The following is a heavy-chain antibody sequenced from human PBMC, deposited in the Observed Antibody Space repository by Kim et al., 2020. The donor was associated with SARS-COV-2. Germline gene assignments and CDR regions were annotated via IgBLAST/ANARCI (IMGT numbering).Heavy chain of an antibody. CDR3: ARPGSGSYYSYFDY. D-gene: IGHD3-10*01. CDR2: ISYDGSNK. J-gene: IGHJ4*02. CDR1: GFTFSSYA. V-gene: IGHV3-30-3*01. Sequence: GGSLRLSCAASGFTFSSYAMHWVRQAPGKGLEWVAVISYDGSNKYYADSVKGRFTISRDNSKNTLYLQMNSLRAEDTAVYYCARPGSGSYYSYFDYWGQGTLVTVSS.